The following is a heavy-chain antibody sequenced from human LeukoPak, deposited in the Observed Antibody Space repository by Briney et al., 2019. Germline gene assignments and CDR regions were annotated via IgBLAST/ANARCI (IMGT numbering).Heavy chain of an antibody. Sequence: PGGSLRLSCAASGFTFSSYGMHWVRQAPGKGLEWVAFIRYDGSNKYYADSVKGRFTISRDNSKNTLYLQMNSLRAEDTAVYYCAKGDRYYGSGSYPPTDWGQGTLVTVSS. V-gene: IGHV3-30*02. CDR3: AKGDRYYGSGSYPPTD. CDR1: GFTFSSYG. D-gene: IGHD3-10*01. J-gene: IGHJ4*02. CDR2: IRYDGSNK.